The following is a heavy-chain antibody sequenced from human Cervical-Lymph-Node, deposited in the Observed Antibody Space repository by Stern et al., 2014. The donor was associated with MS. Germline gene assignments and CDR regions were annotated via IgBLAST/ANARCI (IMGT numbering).Heavy chain of an antibody. V-gene: IGHV1-2*04. J-gene: IGHJ6*02. D-gene: IGHD6-19*01. Sequence: DQLVESGAEVKKPGASVKVSCKASGYTFTGYYMHWVRQAPGQGLEWMGWINPNSGGTNYAQKFQGWVTMTRDTSISTAYMELSRLRSDDTAVYYCARDIAVAEYGMDVWGQGTTVTVSS. CDR2: INPNSGGT. CDR3: ARDIAVAEYGMDV. CDR1: GYTFTGYY.